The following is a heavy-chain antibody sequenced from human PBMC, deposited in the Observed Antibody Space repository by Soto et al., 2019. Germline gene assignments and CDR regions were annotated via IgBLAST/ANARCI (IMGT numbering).Heavy chain of an antibody. J-gene: IGHJ3*02. CDR1: GYTFTGYY. CDR2: INPNSGGT. Sequence: VASVKVSCKASGYTFTGYYMHWVRQAPGQGLEWMGWINPNSGGTNYAQKFQGWVTMTRDTPISTAYMELSRLRSDDTAVYYCARVRIVGASNDAFDIWGQGTMVTVSS. V-gene: IGHV1-2*04. CDR3: ARVRIVGASNDAFDI. D-gene: IGHD1-26*01.